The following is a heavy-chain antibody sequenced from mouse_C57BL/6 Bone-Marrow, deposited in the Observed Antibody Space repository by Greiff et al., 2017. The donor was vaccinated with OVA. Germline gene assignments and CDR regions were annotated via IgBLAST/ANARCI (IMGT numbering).Heavy chain of an antibody. CDR1: GFTFSSYG. CDR3: ARQGYYYGSSPWFAY. V-gene: IGHV5-6*02. D-gene: IGHD1-1*01. J-gene: IGHJ3*01. CDR2: ISSGGSYT. Sequence: EVMLVESGGDLVKPGGSLKLSCAASGFTFSSYGMSWVRQTPDKRLEWVATISSGGSYTYYPDSVKGRFTISRDNAKNTLYLQMSSLKSEDTAMYYCARQGYYYGSSPWFAYWGQGTLVTVSA.